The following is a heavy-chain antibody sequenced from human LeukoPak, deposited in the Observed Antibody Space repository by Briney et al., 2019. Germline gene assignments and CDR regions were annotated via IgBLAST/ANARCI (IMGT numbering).Heavy chain of an antibody. CDR1: GYTFTSYG. J-gene: IGHJ5*02. CDR2: ISAYNGNT. CDR3: ARAGGIYDGDLPNWFDP. V-gene: IGHV1-18*01. Sequence: ASAKVSCKASGYTFTSYGISWVRQAPGQGLEWMGWISAYNGNTNYAQKVQGRVTMTTDTSTSTAYMELRSLRSDDTAVYYCARAGGIYDGDLPNWFDPWGQGTLVTVSS. D-gene: IGHD4-17*01.